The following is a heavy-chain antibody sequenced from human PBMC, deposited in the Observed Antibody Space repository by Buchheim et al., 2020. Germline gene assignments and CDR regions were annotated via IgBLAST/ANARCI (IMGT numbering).Heavy chain of an antibody. Sequence: QVQLQESGPGLVKPSQTLSLTCTVSGGSISSGGYYWNWIRQHPGKGLEWIGYTYHSGSTYYNPSLKSRVTISVDTSKNQFSLKLSSVTAADTAVYYCARMVDTAVATTFYFDCWGQGTL. CDR1: GGSISSGGYY. CDR2: TYHSGST. V-gene: IGHV4-31*03. D-gene: IGHD5-18*01. J-gene: IGHJ4*02. CDR3: ARMVDTAVATTFYFDC.